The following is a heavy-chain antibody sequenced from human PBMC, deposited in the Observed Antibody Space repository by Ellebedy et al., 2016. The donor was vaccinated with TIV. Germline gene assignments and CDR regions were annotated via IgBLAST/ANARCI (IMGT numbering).Heavy chain of an antibody. J-gene: IGHJ4*02. CDR1: GGSISSSTYH. V-gene: IGHV4-39*07. Sequence: MPSETLSLTCTVSGGSISSSTYHRGWIRQPPGKGLEWIGSVHYPGSTHYNPSLKSLVTISVDTSKNQFYLKLSSVTAADTAVYYCAGYRGVWGDFGYWGQGTLVTVSS. CDR2: VHYPGST. D-gene: IGHD7-27*01. CDR3: AGYRGVWGDFGY.